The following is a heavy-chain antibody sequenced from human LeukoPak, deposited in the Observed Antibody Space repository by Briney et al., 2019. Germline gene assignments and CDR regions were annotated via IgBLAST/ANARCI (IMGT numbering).Heavy chain of an antibody. CDR3: AREHMVRGVINR. CDR1: GGSISNYY. CDR2: IYSSGGT. V-gene: IGHV4-4*07. D-gene: IGHD3-10*01. J-gene: IGHJ4*02. Sequence: SETLSLTCTVSGGSISNYYWSWIRHPAGKRLEWLGRIYSSGGTNYNPSLESRVTVSVDTSKNQFSLKLSSVTAADTAVYYCAREHMVRGVINRWGQGALVTVSS.